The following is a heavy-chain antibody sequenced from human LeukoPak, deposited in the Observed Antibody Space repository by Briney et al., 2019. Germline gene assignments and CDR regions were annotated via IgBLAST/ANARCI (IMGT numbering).Heavy chain of an antibody. J-gene: IGHJ4*02. CDR1: GFTFDDHA. CDR2: ISWNSDMI. Sequence: GGSLRLSCAASGFTFDDHAMHWVRQAPGKGLEWVSGISWNSDMIGYADSVKGRFTISRDNAKNSLYLQMNSLRAEDMALYYCAKSKYLGGSYDYWGQGTLVTVSS. CDR3: AKSKYLGGSYDY. V-gene: IGHV3-9*03. D-gene: IGHD3-10*01.